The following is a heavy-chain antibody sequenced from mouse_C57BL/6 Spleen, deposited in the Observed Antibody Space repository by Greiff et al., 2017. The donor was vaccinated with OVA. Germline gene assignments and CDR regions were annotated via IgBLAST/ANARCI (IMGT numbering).Heavy chain of an antibody. V-gene: IGHV1-81*01. CDR3: ARKTTVEGSYWYFDV. CDR1: GYTFTSYG. CDR2: IYPRSGNT. J-gene: IGHJ1*03. Sequence: QVQLKESGAELARPGASVKLSCKASGYTFTSYGISWVKQRTGQGLEWIGEIYPRSGNTYYNEKFKGKATLTADKSSSTAYMALRSLTSEDSAVYFCARKTTVEGSYWYFDVWGTGTTVTVSS. D-gene: IGHD1-1*01.